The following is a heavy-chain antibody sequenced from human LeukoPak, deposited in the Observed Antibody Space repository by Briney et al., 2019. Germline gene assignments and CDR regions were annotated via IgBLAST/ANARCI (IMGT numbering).Heavy chain of an antibody. V-gene: IGHV1-69*05. CDR3: ARGYVITTRLVTLQH. D-gene: IGHD4-23*01. Sequence: ASVKVSCKASGGTFSSYAISWVRQAPGQGLEWMGGIIPIFGTANYEQKFQGRVTMTTDESTSTAYMELSSLRSEDTAVYYCARGYVITTRLVTLQHWGQGTLVTVSS. J-gene: IGHJ1*01. CDR1: GGTFSSYA. CDR2: IIPIFGTA.